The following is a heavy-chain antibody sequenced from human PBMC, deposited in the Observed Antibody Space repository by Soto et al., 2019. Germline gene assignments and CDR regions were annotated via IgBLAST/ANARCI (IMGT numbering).Heavy chain of an antibody. Sequence: ESLKISCKGSGYSFAGYWITWVRQMPGKGLEWMGRIDPSDSQAYSSPQFRGHATISAAKSITTVFLQWSSLRASDTAMHYCVRGRCEKWSCFFGYWGQGTLVTVSS. CDR1: GYSFAGYW. CDR3: VRGRCEKWSCFFGY. D-gene: IGHD3-10*01. V-gene: IGHV5-10-1*01. J-gene: IGHJ4*02. CDR2: IDPSDSQA.